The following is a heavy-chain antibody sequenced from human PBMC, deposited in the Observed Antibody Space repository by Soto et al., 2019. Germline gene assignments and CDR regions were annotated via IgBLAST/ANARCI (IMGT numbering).Heavy chain of an antibody. J-gene: IGHJ3*02. CDR3: VTGVVPHNDAFDI. Sequence: EVQLLESGGGLVQPGGSLRLSCAASGFTFSSYAMSWVRQAPGKGLEWVSAISGSGGSTYYADSVKGRFTISRDNSKNTLYLQMNSLRAEDTAVYYCVTGVVPHNDAFDIWGQGTMVTVSS. V-gene: IGHV3-23*01. D-gene: IGHD3-10*01. CDR2: ISGSGGST. CDR1: GFTFSSYA.